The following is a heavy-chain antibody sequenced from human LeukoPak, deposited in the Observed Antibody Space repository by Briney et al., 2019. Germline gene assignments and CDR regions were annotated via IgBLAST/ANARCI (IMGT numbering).Heavy chain of an antibody. V-gene: IGHV3-53*01. Sequence: GGSLRLSCAASGFTVSSNYMSWVRQAPGKGLEWVSVIYSGGSTYYADSVKGRFTISRDNSKNTLYLQMNSLRAEDTAVYYCARSLFWSGYMDVWGKGTTVTISS. CDR2: IYSGGST. D-gene: IGHD3-3*01. CDR3: ARSLFWSGYMDV. CDR1: GFTVSSNY. J-gene: IGHJ6*03.